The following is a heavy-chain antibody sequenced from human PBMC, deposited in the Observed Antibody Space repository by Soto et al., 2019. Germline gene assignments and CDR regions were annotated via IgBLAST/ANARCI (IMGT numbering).Heavy chain of an antibody. CDR3: ARSTVVAYGMDV. CDR2: IIPIFGTA. J-gene: IGHJ6*02. CDR1: GGTFSSYA. V-gene: IGHV1-69*13. D-gene: IGHD2-2*01. Sequence: GASVKVSCKASGGTFSSYAISWVRQAPGQGLEWMGGIIPIFGTANYAQKFQGRVTITADESTSTAYMELSSLRSEDTAVYYCARSTVVAYGMDVWGQGTTVTVS.